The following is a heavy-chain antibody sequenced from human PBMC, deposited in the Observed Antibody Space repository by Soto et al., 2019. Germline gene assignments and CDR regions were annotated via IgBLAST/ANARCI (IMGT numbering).Heavy chain of an antibody. V-gene: IGHV4-59*01. D-gene: IGHD3-16*02. CDR3: ARGHESYDYIWGSYRFTWFDP. J-gene: IGHJ5*02. CDR2: IYYSGST. CDR1: GGFISSYY. Sequence: SETLSLTCTVSGGFISSYYWSWIRQPPGKGLEWIGYIYYSGSTNYNPSLKSRVTISVDTSKNQFSLKLSSVTAADTAVYYCARGHESYDYIWGSYRFTWFDPWGQGTLVTVSS.